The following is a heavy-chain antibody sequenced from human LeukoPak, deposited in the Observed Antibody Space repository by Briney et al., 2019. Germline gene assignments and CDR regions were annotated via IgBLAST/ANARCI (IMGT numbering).Heavy chain of an antibody. CDR1: GFTFDDYA. Sequence: PGRSLRLSCAASGFTFDDYAMHWVREAPGRGLEWVSGISWNSGSIGYADSVKGRFTISRDNAKNSLYLQMNSRRAEDTALYYCAKDRNEIVGATIFDYWGQGTLVTVSS. V-gene: IGHV3-9*01. D-gene: IGHD1-26*01. CDR2: ISWNSGSI. CDR3: AKDRNEIVGATIFDY. J-gene: IGHJ4*02.